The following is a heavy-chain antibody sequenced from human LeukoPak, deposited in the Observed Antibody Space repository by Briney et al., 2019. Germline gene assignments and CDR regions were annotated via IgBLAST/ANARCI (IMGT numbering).Heavy chain of an antibody. Sequence: WASVKVSCKASGGTFSSYAISWVRQAPGQGLEWMGGIIPIFGTANYAQKFQGRVTMTTDTSTSTAYMELRSLRSDDTAVYYCARDQRYCSSTSCLSIDYWGQGTLVTVSS. V-gene: IGHV1-69*05. J-gene: IGHJ4*02. CDR1: GGTFSSYA. CDR3: ARDQRYCSSTSCLSIDY. CDR2: IIPIFGTA. D-gene: IGHD2-2*01.